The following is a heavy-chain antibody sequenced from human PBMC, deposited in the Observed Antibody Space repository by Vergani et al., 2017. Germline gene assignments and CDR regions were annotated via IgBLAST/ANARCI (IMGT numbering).Heavy chain of an antibody. V-gene: IGHV1-2*02. CDR2: INPNSGGT. Sequence: QVQLVQSGAEVKKPGASVKVSCKASGYTFTGYYMHWVRQAPGQGLEWMGWINPNSGGTNYAQKFQGRVTMTRDTSISTAYMELSRLRSDDTAVYYCARDGPGPNCSXTSCHYYYYYYMDGWGKGTTVTVSS. CDR3: ARDGPGPNCSXTSCHYYYYYYMDG. D-gene: IGHD2-2*01. CDR1: GYTFTGYY. J-gene: IGHJ6*03.